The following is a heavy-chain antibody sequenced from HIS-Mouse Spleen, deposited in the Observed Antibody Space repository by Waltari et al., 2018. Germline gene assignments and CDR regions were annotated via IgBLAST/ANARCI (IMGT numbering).Heavy chain of an antibody. J-gene: IGHJ4*02. CDR2: ISYDGSNK. D-gene: IGHD1-26*01. CDR3: AKDRGSPLYFDY. Sequence: QVQLVESGGGVVQPGRSLRLPCAASGFPFSSYGMPWVRQAPGKGLEWVAVISYDGSNKYYADSVKGRFTISRDNSKNTLYLQMNSLRAEDTAVYYCAKDRGSPLYFDYWGQGTLVTVSS. V-gene: IGHV3-30*18. CDR1: GFPFSSYG.